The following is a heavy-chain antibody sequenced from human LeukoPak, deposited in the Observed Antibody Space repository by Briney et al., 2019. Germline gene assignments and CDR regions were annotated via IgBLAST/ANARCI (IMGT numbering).Heavy chain of an antibody. CDR2: ISYDETNK. CDR1: GFTFSSHV. D-gene: IGHD3-10*01. J-gene: IGHJ4*02. CDR3: ARDFSESYYIDY. Sequence: GGSLRLSCAASGFTFSSHVMHWVRQAPDKGLEWVAFISYDETNKNYADSVKGRFTISRDNSKKTLYLQMNSLRAEDTAVYYCARDFSESYYIDYWGQGTLVTVSS. V-gene: IGHV3-30-3*01.